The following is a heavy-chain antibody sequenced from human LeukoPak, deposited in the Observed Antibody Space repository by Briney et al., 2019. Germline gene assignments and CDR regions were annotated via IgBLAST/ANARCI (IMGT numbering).Heavy chain of an antibody. CDR1: GGPISSYY. CDR3: ASGAYDSSGYSDAFDI. CDR2: IYYSGST. Sequence: ETLSLTCTVSGGPISSYYWSWIRQPPGKGLEWIGYIYYSGSTNYNPSLKSRVTISVDTPKNQFSLKLSSVTAADTAVYYCASGAYDSSGYSDAFDIWGQGTMVTVSS. V-gene: IGHV4-59*08. J-gene: IGHJ3*02. D-gene: IGHD3-22*01.